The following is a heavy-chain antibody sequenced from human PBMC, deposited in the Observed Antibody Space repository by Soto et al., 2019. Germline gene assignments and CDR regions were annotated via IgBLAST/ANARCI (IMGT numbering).Heavy chain of an antibody. CDR2: IIPIFGTA. J-gene: IGHJ6*02. CDR3: AREGCSTSCSHPYYGMDV. D-gene: IGHD2-2*01. CDR1: GGTFSSYA. V-gene: IGHV1-69*01. Sequence: QVQLVQSGAEVKKPGSSVKVSCKASGGTFSSYAISWVRQAPGQGLEWMGGIIPIFGTANYAQKFQGRVTITADESTSTAYMELSSLRSEDTAVYYCAREGCSTSCSHPYYGMDVWGQGTTVTVSS.